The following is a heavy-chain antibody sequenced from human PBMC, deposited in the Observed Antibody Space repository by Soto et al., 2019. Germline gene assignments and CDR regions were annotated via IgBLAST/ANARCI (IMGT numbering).Heavy chain of an antibody. CDR1: SGSISVTNVF. J-gene: IGHJ4*02. Sequence: SETLSRTCTVSSGSISVTNVFWGWVRQPPGKGLEWIGNIDYSGTAYFSPSLATRVTFHVDTSKNQFSLTLHSVTAADTAVYYCARITGRHLDYWGQGILVTVS. D-gene: IGHD1-20*01. CDR2: IDYSGTA. V-gene: IGHV4-39*01. CDR3: ARITGRHLDY.